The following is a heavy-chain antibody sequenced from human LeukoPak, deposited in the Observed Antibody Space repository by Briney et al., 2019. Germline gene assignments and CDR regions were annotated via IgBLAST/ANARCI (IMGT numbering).Heavy chain of an antibody. D-gene: IGHD3-10*01. CDR1: GGSISSYY. J-gene: IGHJ4*02. CDR3: ARANGFGELLFDY. Sequence: SETLSPTSTVSGGSISSYYWRWIRPPPGEGLGWGGYIYYSGSTNYNPSLKSRVTISGDTSKNQFSLYLSSVTAADTAVYYCARANGFGELLFDYWGQGTLVTVSS. V-gene: IGHV4-59*01. CDR2: IYYSGST.